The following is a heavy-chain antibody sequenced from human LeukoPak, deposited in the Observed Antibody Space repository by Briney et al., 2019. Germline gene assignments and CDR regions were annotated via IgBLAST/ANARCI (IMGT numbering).Heavy chain of an antibody. CDR3: ARGIWVGELLSFDY. CDR1: GGSISSYY. CDR2: IYYSGST. D-gene: IGHD3-10*01. J-gene: IGHJ4*02. V-gene: IGHV4-59*01. Sequence: PSETLSLTCTVSGGSISSYYWSWIRQPPGKGLEWIGYIYYSGSTNYNPSLKSRVTISVDTSKNQFSLKLSSVTAADTAVYYCARGIWVGELLSFDYWGQGTLVTVSS.